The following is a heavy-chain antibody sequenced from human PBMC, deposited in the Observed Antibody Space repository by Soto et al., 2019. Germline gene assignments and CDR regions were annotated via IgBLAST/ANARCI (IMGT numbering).Heavy chain of an antibody. Sequence: QVQLVETGGSVVQPGRSLRLSCAASGFTFSTHDMHWVRQAAGKGLECVAIVSFEGSDKYYADSVKGRFTISRDNSKNTLYLQMSGLTPEDTAFYYCARDQTGITTAGGGRIDHWGQGTLVTVSS. J-gene: IGHJ4*02. CDR2: VSFEGSDK. V-gene: IGHV3-30-3*01. D-gene: IGHD6-13*01. CDR1: GFTFSTHD. CDR3: ARDQTGITTAGGGRIDH.